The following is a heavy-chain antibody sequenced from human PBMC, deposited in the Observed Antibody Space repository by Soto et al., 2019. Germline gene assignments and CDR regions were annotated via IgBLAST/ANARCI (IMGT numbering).Heavy chain of an antibody. D-gene: IGHD2-2*01. CDR1: GGSISSGGYY. CDR2: IYYSGST. Sequence: QVQLQESGPGLVKPSQTLSLTCTVSGGSISSGGYYWSWIRQHPGKGLEWIGYIYYSGSTYYNPTLKRRVTISVDTSKNQFSVKLSSVTAAETAVYYCARVVWVLEVVPAAHNRDYYGMDVWGQGTTVTVSS. CDR3: ARVVWVLEVVPAAHNRDYYGMDV. J-gene: IGHJ6*02. V-gene: IGHV4-31*03.